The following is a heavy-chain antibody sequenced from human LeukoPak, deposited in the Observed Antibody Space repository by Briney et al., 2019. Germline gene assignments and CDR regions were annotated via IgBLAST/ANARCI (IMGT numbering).Heavy chain of an antibody. CDR3: ARVDIVVVPAAQAYFDY. V-gene: IGHV3-11*05. J-gene: IGHJ4*02. CDR2: ISSSSSYT. Sequence: GGSLRLSCAASGFTFNDYYMSWVRQAPGKGLEWVSYISSSSSYTNYADSVKGRFTISRDNAKNSLYLQMNSLRAEHTAVYYCARVDIVVVPAAQAYFDYWGQGTLVTVSS. CDR1: GFTFNDYY. D-gene: IGHD2-2*01.